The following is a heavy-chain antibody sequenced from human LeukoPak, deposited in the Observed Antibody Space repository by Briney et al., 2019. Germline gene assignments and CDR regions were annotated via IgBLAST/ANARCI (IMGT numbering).Heavy chain of an antibody. Sequence: PGGSLRLSCAASGFTFRDYWMTWVRQAPGKGLEWVANIKRDGSEKYYEDSVRGRFIISRDNAKNSLYLQMNGLRVEDTAVYYCARDQYELRSYYYGMDAWGKGTTVSVSS. CDR1: GFTFRDYW. D-gene: IGHD2-2*01. J-gene: IGHJ6*04. CDR3: ARDQYELRSYYYGMDA. CDR2: IKRDGSEK. V-gene: IGHV3-7*03.